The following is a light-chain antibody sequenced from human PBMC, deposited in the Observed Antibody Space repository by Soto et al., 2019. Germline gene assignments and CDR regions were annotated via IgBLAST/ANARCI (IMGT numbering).Light chain of an antibody. CDR2: DAS. CDR3: QQSFVMPQT. V-gene: IGKV1-39*01. CDR1: QSITTF. J-gene: IGKJ1*01. Sequence: DIRMTQSPSSLSSSMGDRVTITCRASQSITTFLNWFQQKPGKAPKLLIHDASSLKSGVPSRFSGSGDGTDFTLTISSLQPEDVATYYCQQSFVMPQTFGQGT.